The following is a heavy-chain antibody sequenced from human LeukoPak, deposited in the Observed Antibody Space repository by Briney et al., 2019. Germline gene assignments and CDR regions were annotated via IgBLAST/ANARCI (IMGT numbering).Heavy chain of an antibody. CDR3: ATNTGGSGWYGGYYFDY. D-gene: IGHD6-19*01. V-gene: IGHV4-59*01. Sequence: SETLSLTCTVSGGSISSYYWSWIRQPPGKGLEWIGYIYYSGSTNYNPSLKSRVTISVDTSKNQFSLKLSSVTAADTAVYYCATNTGGSGWYGGYYFDYWGQGTLVTVSS. CDR2: IYYSGST. J-gene: IGHJ4*02. CDR1: GGSISSYY.